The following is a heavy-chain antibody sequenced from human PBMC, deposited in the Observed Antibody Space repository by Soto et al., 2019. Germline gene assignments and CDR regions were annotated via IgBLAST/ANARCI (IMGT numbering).Heavy chain of an antibody. CDR2: IEGDGSST. CDR1: GFTFSSYW. J-gene: IGHJ3*01. D-gene: IGHD6-13*01. CDR3: AREGLDTAGFFDV. V-gene: IGHV3-74*01. Sequence: QTGGSLRLSCAASGFTFSSYWMHWVRQAPGKGLEWVSRIEGDGSSTTSADSVKGRFTVSRDDARNTLYLQMSSLRADDTAIYYCAREGLDTAGFFDVWGQGTMVTVS.